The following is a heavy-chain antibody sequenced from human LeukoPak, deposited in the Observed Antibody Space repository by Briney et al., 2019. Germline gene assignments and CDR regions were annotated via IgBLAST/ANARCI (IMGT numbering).Heavy chain of an antibody. D-gene: IGHD6-6*01. J-gene: IGHJ4*02. CDR1: GFTFSSYA. V-gene: IGHV3-30*04. CDR2: ISYDGSNK. Sequence: GRSLRLACAASGFTFSSYAMHWVRQAPGKGLEWVAVISYDGSNKYYADSVKGRFTISRDNSKNTLYLQMNSLRAEDTAVYYCARDSIAAGLAFDSWGQGTLVTVSS. CDR3: ARDSIAAGLAFDS.